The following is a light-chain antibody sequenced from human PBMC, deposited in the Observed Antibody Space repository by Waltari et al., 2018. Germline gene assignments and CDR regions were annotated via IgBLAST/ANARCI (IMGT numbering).Light chain of an antibody. CDR1: SSDVGGYNY. Sequence: QSALTQPPSASGSPGQSVTISCTGTSSDVGGYNYVSWYQQYPGKAPKLMISEVSKRPSGVPDRFSCSKSGNTASLTVSGLQAEDEADYYCNSYAGNNNWVFGGGTKLTVL. CDR3: NSYAGNNNWV. V-gene: IGLV2-8*01. J-gene: IGLJ3*02. CDR2: EVS.